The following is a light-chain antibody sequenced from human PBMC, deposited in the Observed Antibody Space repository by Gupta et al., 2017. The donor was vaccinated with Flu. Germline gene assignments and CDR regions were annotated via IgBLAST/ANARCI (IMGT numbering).Light chain of an antibody. CDR3: QQYVGSPRT. CDR1: QSVSSTY. CDR2: AAY. J-gene: IGKJ1*01. V-gene: IGKV3-20*01. Sequence: VLTQSPVTLSLSPGDRATLSCRASQSVSSTYLAWYQQKPGQAPRLLIFAAYSRATGIPDRLSGSGSGTDFTLTITRLEPEDFAVYYCQQYVGSPRTFGQGTKVEVK.